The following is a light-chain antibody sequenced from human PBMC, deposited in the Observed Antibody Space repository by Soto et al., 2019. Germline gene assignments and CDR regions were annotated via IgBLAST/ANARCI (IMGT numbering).Light chain of an antibody. CDR3: QQFGSSPLT. CDR2: GAS. V-gene: IGKV3-20*01. CDR1: QSVSSSY. Sequence: EIVLTQSPGTLSLSPGERATLSCRASQSVSSSYLAWYQQKPGQAPRLLIYGASSRATGIPDRFSGSGSGTDFTLSLSSLEPEDFAVYYCQQFGSSPLTFGQGTKVEL. J-gene: IGKJ1*01.